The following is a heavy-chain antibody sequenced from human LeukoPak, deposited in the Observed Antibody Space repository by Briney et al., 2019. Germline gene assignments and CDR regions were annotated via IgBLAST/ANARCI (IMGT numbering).Heavy chain of an antibody. Sequence: SETLSLTCTVSGGSISSSSYYWGWIRQPPGKGLEWLGSIYYSGSTYYNPSLKSRVTISVDTSKNQFSLKLSSVTAADTAVYYCAGGGDCSSTSCYTAWFDPWGQGTLVTVSS. CDR2: IYYSGST. D-gene: IGHD2-2*02. CDR1: GGSISSSSYY. V-gene: IGHV4-39*01. CDR3: AGGGDCSSTSCYTAWFDP. J-gene: IGHJ5*02.